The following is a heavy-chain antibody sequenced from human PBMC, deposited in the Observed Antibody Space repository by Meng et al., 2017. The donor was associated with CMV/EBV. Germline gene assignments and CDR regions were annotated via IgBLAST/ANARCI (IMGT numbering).Heavy chain of an antibody. J-gene: IGHJ6*02. CDR1: GGTFSSYA. Sequence: SVKVSCKASGGTFSSYAISWVRQAPGQGLEWMGGIIPIFGTANYAQKFQGRVTITTDESTSTAYMELSSLRSEDTAVYYCARDLDKRLAGATYYYYYGMDVWGQGTTVTVSS. V-gene: IGHV1-69*05. CDR3: ARDLDKRLAGATYYYYYGMDV. D-gene: IGHD1-26*01. CDR2: IIPIFGTA.